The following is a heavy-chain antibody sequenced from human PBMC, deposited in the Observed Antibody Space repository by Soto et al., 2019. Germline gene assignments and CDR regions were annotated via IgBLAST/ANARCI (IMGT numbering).Heavy chain of an antibody. CDR2: ISTYNGNT. V-gene: IGHV1-18*01. J-gene: IGHJ4*02. Sequence: QVQLVQSGAEVKKPGASVKVSCKASGYTFITYGVSWVRQAPGQGLDWLGWISTYNGNTRYAERLQGRGTMTTDTTTNTAYMELRNLRSDDTAEYYCARGPTDYYDNSANYFLDYWGQGTLVTVSS. CDR3: ARGPTDYYDNSANYFLDY. CDR1: GYTFITYG. D-gene: IGHD3-22*01.